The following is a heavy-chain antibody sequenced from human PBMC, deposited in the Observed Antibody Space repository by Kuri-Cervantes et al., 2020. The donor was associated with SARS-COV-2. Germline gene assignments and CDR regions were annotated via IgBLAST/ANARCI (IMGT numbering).Heavy chain of an antibody. J-gene: IGHJ6*02. CDR1: GDSVSSNSAA. V-gene: IGHV6-1*01. Sequence: SQTLSLTCAIPGDSVSSNSAAWNWIRQSPSRGLEWLGRTFYRSKWYNDYAVSVKSRISINPDTSKIKFSLQLNSVTPGDTAVYYCARDRDLAGGMDVWGQGTTVTVSS. D-gene: IGHD6-13*01. CDR2: TFYRSKWYN. CDR3: ARDRDLAGGMDV.